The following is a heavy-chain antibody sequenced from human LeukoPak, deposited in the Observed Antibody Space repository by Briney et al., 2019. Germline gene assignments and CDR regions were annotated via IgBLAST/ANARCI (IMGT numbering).Heavy chain of an antibody. Sequence: SETVSLTCAVYGGSFSGYYWSWIRQPPGKGLEWIGEINHSGSTNYNPSLKSRVTISVDTSKNQFSLKLSSVTAADTAVYYCARQYYYGSGRTDYWGQGTLVTVSS. J-gene: IGHJ4*02. CDR3: ARQYYYGSGRTDY. CDR2: INHSGST. V-gene: IGHV4-34*01. D-gene: IGHD3-10*01. CDR1: GGSFSGYY.